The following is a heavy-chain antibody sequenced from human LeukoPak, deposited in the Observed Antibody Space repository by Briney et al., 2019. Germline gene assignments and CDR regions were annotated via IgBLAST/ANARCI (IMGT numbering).Heavy chain of an antibody. V-gene: IGHV3-30*18. CDR1: GFTFSSYG. D-gene: IGHD3-10*01. J-gene: IGHJ6*02. CDR3: AKKVYYGSGSYFSGMDV. Sequence: PGGSLRLSCAASGFTFSSYGMHWVRQAPGKGPEWVAVISYDGSNKYYADSVKGRFTISRDNSKNTLYLQMNSLRAEDTAVYYCAKKVYYGSGSYFSGMDVWGQGTTVTVSS. CDR2: ISYDGSNK.